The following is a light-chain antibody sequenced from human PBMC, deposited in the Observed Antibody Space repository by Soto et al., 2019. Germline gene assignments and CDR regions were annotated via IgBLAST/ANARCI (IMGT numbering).Light chain of an antibody. CDR1: QSVSSSY. J-gene: IGKJ1*01. CDR3: QQYGSSPLT. Sequence: EIVLTQSPGTLSLSPRERATLSCTASQSVSSSYLAWYQQKPGQAPRLLIYGASSRATGIPDRFSGSGSGTDFTLTISRLDPEDFAVYYCQQYGSSPLTFGQGTKVDIK. V-gene: IGKV3-20*01. CDR2: GAS.